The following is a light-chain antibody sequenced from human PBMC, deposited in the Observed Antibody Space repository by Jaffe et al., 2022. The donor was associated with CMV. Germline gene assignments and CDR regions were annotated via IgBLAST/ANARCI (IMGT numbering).Light chain of an antibody. J-gene: IGLJ2*01. CDR1: NIGNKN. CDR3: QVWDSGVV. Sequence: SYELSQPLSVSVALGQTARITCGGNNIGNKNVHWYQQKPGQAPVLVIYRDFTRPSGIPERLSGSNSGNTATLTISRAQAGDEADYYCQVWDSGVVFGGGTKLIVL. V-gene: IGLV3-9*01. CDR2: RDF.